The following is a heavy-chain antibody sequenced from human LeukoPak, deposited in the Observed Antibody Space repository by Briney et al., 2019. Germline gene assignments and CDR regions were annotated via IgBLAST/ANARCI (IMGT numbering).Heavy chain of an antibody. CDR1: GGTFSSYA. CDR2: IVPIFGTA. J-gene: IGHJ6*03. V-gene: IGHV1-69*05. Sequence: SVKVSCKASGGTFSSYAISWVRQAPGQGLEWMGGIVPIFGTANYAQKFQGRVTITTDESTSTAYMELSSLRSEDTAVYYCARGRRSGYSSSWYDYYYYYMDVWGKGTTVTVSS. D-gene: IGHD6-13*01. CDR3: ARGRRSGYSSSWYDYYYYYMDV.